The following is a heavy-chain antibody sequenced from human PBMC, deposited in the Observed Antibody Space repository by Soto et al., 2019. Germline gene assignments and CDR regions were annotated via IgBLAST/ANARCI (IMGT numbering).Heavy chain of an antibody. Sequence: PSETLSLTCTVSGGSISSYYWSWIRQPPGKGLEWIGYIYYSGSTNYNPSLKSRVTISVDTSKNQFSLKLSSVTAADTAVYYCARLGYCSGGSCPWGQGTLVTVSS. CDR1: GGSISSYY. D-gene: IGHD2-15*01. V-gene: IGHV4-59*01. CDR2: IYYSGST. CDR3: ARLGYCSGGSCP. J-gene: IGHJ5*02.